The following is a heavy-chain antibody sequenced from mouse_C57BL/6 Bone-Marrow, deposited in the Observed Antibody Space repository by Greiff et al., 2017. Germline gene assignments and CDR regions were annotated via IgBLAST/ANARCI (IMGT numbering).Heavy chain of an antibody. Sequence: EVKLVESGGDLVKPGGSLKLSCAASGFTFSSYGMSWVRQTPDKRLEWVATISSGGSYTSYPDSVKGRITISRDNAKNTLYLQMSILTAEDTALYCCARQDNWCPWFAYWGQGTLVTVSA. J-gene: IGHJ3*01. CDR3: ARQDNWCPWFAY. V-gene: IGHV5-6*02. CDR2: ISSGGSYT. CDR1: GFTFSSYG. D-gene: IGHD4-1*01.